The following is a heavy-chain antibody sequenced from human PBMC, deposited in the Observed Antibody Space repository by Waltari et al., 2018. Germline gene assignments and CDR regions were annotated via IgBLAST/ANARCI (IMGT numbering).Heavy chain of an antibody. J-gene: IGHJ4*02. V-gene: IGHV3-20*04. CDR1: GFTFDDYG. D-gene: IGHD1-20*01. CDR2: INWNGGST. CDR3: ARADDNWNNFDY. Sequence: EVQLVESGGGVVRPGGARRLSCAASGFTFDDYGMSWVRQAPGKGLEWVFGINWNGGSTGYADSVKGRFTISRDNAKNSLYLQMNSLRAEDTALYYCARADDNWNNFDYWGQGTLVTVSS.